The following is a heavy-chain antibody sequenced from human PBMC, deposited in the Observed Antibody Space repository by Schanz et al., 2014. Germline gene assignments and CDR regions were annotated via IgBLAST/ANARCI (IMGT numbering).Heavy chain of an antibody. J-gene: IGHJ4*02. CDR3: TTETIAMAGTFSI. Sequence: QVQLVQSGSELKRPGASMKVSCKASGYTFTTYAMNWVRQAPGQGLEWMGWINTNTGNPTYAQGCTGRFVFSLDTSVSTAYLQISSLKAEDTAAYYCTTETIAMAGTFSIWGQGTLVTVSS. CDR1: GYTFTTYA. D-gene: IGHD6-19*01. CDR2: INTNTGNP. V-gene: IGHV7-4-1*02.